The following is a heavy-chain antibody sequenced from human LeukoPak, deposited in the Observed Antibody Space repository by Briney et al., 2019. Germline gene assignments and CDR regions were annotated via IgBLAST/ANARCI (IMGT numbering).Heavy chain of an antibody. J-gene: IGHJ4*02. CDR1: GYTFTGYY. V-gene: IGHV1-2*02. CDR2: IDPNSGGT. CDR3: ARDGPSTVIFDY. Sequence: GASVKVSCKASGYTFTGYYMHWVRQAPGQGLEWMGWIDPNSGGTNYAQQFQGRVTMTRETSISTAYMELSRRRSDDTAVYYCARDGPSTVIFDYWGQGTLVTVSS. D-gene: IGHD4-17*01.